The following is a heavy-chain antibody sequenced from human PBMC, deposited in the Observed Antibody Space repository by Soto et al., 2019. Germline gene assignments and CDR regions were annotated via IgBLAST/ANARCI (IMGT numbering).Heavy chain of an antibody. J-gene: IGHJ4*02. CDR2: IYYSGST. D-gene: IGHD6-19*01. CDR3: ARHEAPSGWYFDY. CDR1: GVSISSSNYY. V-gene: IGHV4-39*01. Sequence: SETMSLTCTVSGVSISSSNYYWGWIRQPPGKGLEWIGSIYYSGSTYYNPSLKSRVTISVDTSKNQFSLKLSSVTAADTAVYYCARHEAPSGWYFDYWGQGTLVTVSS.